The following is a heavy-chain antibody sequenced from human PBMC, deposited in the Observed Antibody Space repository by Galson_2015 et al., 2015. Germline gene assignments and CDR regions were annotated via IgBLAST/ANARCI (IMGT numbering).Heavy chain of an antibody. J-gene: IGHJ4*02. CDR3: ARQKIGVSVAGNFDC. Sequence: SLRLSCAASGFTFSSYEMNWVRQAPGKGLEWASYISSRGSTIYYADSVKGRFTISRDNAKNSLYLQMNSLRAEDTAVYYCARQKIGVSVAGNFDCWGQGTLVTVSS. CDR1: GFTFSSYE. V-gene: IGHV3-48*03. D-gene: IGHD6-19*01. CDR2: ISSRGSTI.